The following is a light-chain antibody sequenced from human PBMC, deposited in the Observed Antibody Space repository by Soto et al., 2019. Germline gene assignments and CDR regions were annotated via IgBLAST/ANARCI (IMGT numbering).Light chain of an antibody. CDR2: ADN. CDR3: SSYISSNTLVI. Sequence: QLVLTQTPSVSGAPGQKITMSCTGSSSNIGAGYDVHWYQQVPGAAPRLLIYADNNRPSGVPDRFSASKSGTSASLAITGLQGEDEANYYCSSYISSNTLVIFGGGTKLTVL. V-gene: IGLV1-40*01. J-gene: IGLJ2*01. CDR1: SSNIGAGYD.